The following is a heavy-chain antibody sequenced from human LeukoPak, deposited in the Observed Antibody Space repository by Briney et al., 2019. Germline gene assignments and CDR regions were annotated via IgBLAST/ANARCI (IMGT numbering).Heavy chain of an antibody. CDR2: IYPGDSDT. CDR1: GYRFTSYW. V-gene: IGHV5-51*01. CDR3: ARAQGRGYYYGMDV. Sequence: GEALQISFQGSGYRFTSYWIGWVRPMPGKGLGWMGIIYPGDSDTRYSPSFQGQVTISADKSISTAYLQWSSLKASDTAMYYCARAQGRGYYYGMDVWGQGTTVTVSS. D-gene: IGHD3-10*01. J-gene: IGHJ6*02.